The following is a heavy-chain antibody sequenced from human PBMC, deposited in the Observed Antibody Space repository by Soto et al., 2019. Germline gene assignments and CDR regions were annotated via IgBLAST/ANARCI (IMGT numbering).Heavy chain of an antibody. CDR2: IIPIFGTA. Sequence: VASVKVSCKASGGTFSSYAISWLRQAPGQGLEWMGGIIPIFGTANYAQKFQGRVTITADESTSTAYMELSSLRSEDTAVYYCARGGIAVAALPNWGQGTLVTVSS. D-gene: IGHD6-19*01. CDR1: GGTFSSYA. J-gene: IGHJ4*02. V-gene: IGHV1-69*13. CDR3: ARGGIAVAALPN.